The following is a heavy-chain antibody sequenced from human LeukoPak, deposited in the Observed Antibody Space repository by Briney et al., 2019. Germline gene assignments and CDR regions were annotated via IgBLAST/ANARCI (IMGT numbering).Heavy chain of an antibody. D-gene: IGHD1-26*01. Sequence: PGGSLRLSCAASGFTFTNYWMSWVRQAPGKGLELVANIKQDRSEKYYVDSVKGRFTISRDNAKNSLYLQMNSLRAEDTAVYYCARAFQGAGFDYWGQGTLVTVSS. CDR3: ARAFQGAGFDY. CDR1: GFTFTNYW. V-gene: IGHV3-7*01. J-gene: IGHJ4*02. CDR2: IKQDRSEK.